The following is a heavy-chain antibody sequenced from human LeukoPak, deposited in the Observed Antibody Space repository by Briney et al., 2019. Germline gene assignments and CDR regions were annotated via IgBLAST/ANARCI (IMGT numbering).Heavy chain of an antibody. J-gene: IGHJ1*01. Sequence: GGSLRLSCAASGFTFSSYGMSWVRQAPGKGLEWASAISGSGGSTYYADSVKGRFTISRDNSKNTLYLQMNSLRAEDTAVYYCAKHYDGSGYYPKYFQHWGQGTLVTVSS. CDR1: GFTFSSYG. V-gene: IGHV3-23*01. D-gene: IGHD3-22*01. CDR3: AKHYDGSGYYPKYFQH. CDR2: ISGSGGST.